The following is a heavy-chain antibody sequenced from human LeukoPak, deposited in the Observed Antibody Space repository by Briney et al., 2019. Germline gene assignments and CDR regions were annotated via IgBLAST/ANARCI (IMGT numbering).Heavy chain of an antibody. D-gene: IGHD6-6*01. V-gene: IGHV1-8*03. Sequence: VASVKVSCKASGYTFTSYDINWVRQATGQGLEWMGWMNPNSGNTGYAQKFQGRVTITRNTSISTAYMELSSLRSEGTAVYYCARGRLIAARLGWFDPWGQGTLVTVSS. CDR1: GYTFTSYD. J-gene: IGHJ5*02. CDR2: MNPNSGNT. CDR3: ARGRLIAARLGWFDP.